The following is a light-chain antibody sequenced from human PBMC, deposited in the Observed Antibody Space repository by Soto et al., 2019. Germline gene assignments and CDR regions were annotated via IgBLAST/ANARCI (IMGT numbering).Light chain of an antibody. CDR1: SSDVGGYNF. Sequence: QSALTQPPSASGSPGQSVTISCTGASSDVGGYNFVSWYQQHPGKAPKLKIYDVTKRPSGVPDRFSGSKSGNTASLTVSGLQVDDEADYYCSSYAGSSIPVAFGGGTQLTVL. CDR3: SSYAGSSIPVA. CDR2: DVT. J-gene: IGLJ2*01. V-gene: IGLV2-8*01.